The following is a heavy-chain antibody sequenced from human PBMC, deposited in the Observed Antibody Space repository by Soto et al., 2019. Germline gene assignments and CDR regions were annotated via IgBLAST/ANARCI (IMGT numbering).Heavy chain of an antibody. Sequence: ASVKVSCKASGYPFTSYYMHWVRQAPGQGLEWMGIINPSGGTANYAQKFQGRVTITADESTSTAYMELSSLRSEDTAGYYCYDSSGYYHQPDAFDIWGQGTMVTVSS. V-gene: IGHV1-46*01. CDR3: YDSSGYYHQPDAFDI. CDR1: GYPFTSYY. CDR2: INPSGGTA. J-gene: IGHJ3*02. D-gene: IGHD3-22*01.